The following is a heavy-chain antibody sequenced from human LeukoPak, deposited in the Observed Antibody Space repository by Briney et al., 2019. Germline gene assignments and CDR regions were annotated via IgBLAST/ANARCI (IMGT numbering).Heavy chain of an antibody. V-gene: IGHV3-30-3*01. CDR1: GITFSNYA. D-gene: IGHD1-26*01. Sequence: GRSLRLSCAASGITFSNYAMHWVRQAPGKGLEWVAVISYDGSNKYYADSVKGRFTISRDNSKNTLYLQMNSLRAEDTAVYYCARGDGVGATAGIDYWGQGTLVTVSS. CDR2: ISYDGSNK. CDR3: ARGDGVGATAGIDY. J-gene: IGHJ4*02.